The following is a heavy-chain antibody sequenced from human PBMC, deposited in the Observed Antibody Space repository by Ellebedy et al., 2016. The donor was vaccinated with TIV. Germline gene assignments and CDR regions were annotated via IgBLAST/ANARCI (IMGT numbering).Heavy chain of an antibody. CDR2: ISGGGANT. V-gene: IGHV3-23*01. J-gene: IGHJ5*01. Sequence: GESLKISCAASGFTFSLFTMTWVRQAPGKGLEWVSAISGGGANTYYADSVRGRFSISRDNSRRMLFLQMNTLRGEDTAVYYCAKVESSGWSYQRRFDHWGPGILVTVSS. CDR3: AKVESSGWSYQRRFDH. D-gene: IGHD6-19*01. CDR1: GFTFSLFT.